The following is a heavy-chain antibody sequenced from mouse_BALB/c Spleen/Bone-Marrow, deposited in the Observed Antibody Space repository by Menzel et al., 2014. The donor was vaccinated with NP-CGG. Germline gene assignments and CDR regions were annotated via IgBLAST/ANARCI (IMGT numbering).Heavy chain of an antibody. CDR2: IRNKANVYST. V-gene: IGHV7-3*02. J-gene: IGHJ3*01. CDR1: GFILTDYY. CDR3: VREEDGYYVGFAY. Sequence: EVKLVESGGGLVQPGGSLRLSCATSGFILTDYYMSWVRQPPGKALEWLGFIRNKANVYSTEYSASVRGRFTISRDNSQSILYLQMNTLRAEDSATYYCVREEDGYYVGFAYWGQGTLVTVSA. D-gene: IGHD2-3*01.